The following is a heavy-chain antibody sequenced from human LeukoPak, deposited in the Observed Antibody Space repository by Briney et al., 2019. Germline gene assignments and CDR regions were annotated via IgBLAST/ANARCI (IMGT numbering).Heavy chain of an antibody. V-gene: IGHV3-23*01. J-gene: IGHJ5*02. CDR1: GFTFSSYA. Sequence: GGSLRLSCAASGFTFSSYAMSWVRQAPGKGLEWVSAISGSGGSTYYADSVKGRFTISRDNSKNTLYLQMNSLRAEDTAVYYCAKDYKTLGYCSSTSCPNWFDPWGQGTLVTVSS. CDR2: ISGSGGST. D-gene: IGHD2-2*01. CDR3: AKDYKTLGYCSSTSCPNWFDP.